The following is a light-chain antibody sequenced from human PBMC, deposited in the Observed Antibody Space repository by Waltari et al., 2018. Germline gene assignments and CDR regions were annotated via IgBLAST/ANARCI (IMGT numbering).Light chain of an antibody. J-gene: IGKJ4*01. CDR3: QQYDNLPLT. Sequence: DTQMTQSPSSLSASVGDRVTITCQSSHDIRHFFNWYQQKPGPAPKLLIPDASTLQTGVPSMFSGGRSATQFTFSVNGLQPEDVATYFCQQYDNLPLTFGGGTKVEI. CDR2: DAS. CDR1: HDIRHF. V-gene: IGKV1-33*01.